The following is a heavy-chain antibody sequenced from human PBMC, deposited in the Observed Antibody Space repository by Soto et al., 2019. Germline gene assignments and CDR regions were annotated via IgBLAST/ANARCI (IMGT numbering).Heavy chain of an antibody. Sequence: QVQLVQSVAEVKKPGASVKVSCKASGYTFTSYGISWVRQAPGQGLEWMGWISAYNGNTNYAQKLQGRVTMTTDTSTGTAYMELRSMRSDDTAVYYCARGAAAAGTVNYYYYYCMDVWGQGTTVTVSS. CDR2: ISAYNGNT. V-gene: IGHV1-18*04. CDR1: GYTFTSYG. D-gene: IGHD6-13*01. CDR3: ARGAAAAGTVNYYYYYCMDV. J-gene: IGHJ6*02.